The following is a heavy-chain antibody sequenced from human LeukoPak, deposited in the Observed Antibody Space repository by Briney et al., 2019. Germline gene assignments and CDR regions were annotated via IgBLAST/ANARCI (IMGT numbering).Heavy chain of an antibody. D-gene: IGHD6-13*01. V-gene: IGHV1-2*06. CDR3: AIRIAAAGSRDY. CDR1: GGTFSSYA. Sequence: ASVKVSCKASGGTFSSYAISWVRQAPGQGLEWMGRINPNSGGTNYAQKFQGRVTMTRDTSISTAYMELSRLRSDDTAVYYCAIRIAAAGSRDYWGQGTLVTVSS. J-gene: IGHJ4*02. CDR2: INPNSGGT.